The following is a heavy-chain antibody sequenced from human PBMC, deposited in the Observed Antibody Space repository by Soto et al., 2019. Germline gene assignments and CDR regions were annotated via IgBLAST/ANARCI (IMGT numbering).Heavy chain of an antibody. Sequence: EVQLLESGGGLVQPGGSLRLSCAASGFTFSSYAMSWVRQAPGKGLEWVSAISGSGGNTYYADSVKGRFTISRDNSKNTLYLQMNSLRAQDTAVYYCAKDRSGYEFYYYYMDVWGKGTTVTVSS. J-gene: IGHJ6*03. V-gene: IGHV3-23*01. CDR1: GFTFSSYA. CDR2: ISGSGGNT. D-gene: IGHD5-12*01. CDR3: AKDRSGYEFYYYYMDV.